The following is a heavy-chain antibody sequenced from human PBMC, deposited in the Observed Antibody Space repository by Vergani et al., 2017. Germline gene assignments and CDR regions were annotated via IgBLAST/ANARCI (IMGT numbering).Heavy chain of an antibody. CDR2: VLFDGSNE. CDR1: GFTFNRYS. CDR3: ARDLAYCHEGSCAL. J-gene: IGHJ4*02. Sequence: QVQLVQSGGGVVQPGGSLRLSCVASGFTFNRYSMQWVRQAPGKGLEWVAYVLFDGSNEYYADSVKGRFIVSRDNSNDALYLQMNSLRTDDTAVYYCARDLAYCHEGSCALWGQGSVVTGSS. V-gene: IGHV3-30*02. D-gene: IGHD2-15*01.